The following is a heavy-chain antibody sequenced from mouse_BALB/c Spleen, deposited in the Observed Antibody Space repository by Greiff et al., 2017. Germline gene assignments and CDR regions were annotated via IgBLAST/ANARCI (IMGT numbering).Heavy chain of an antibody. V-gene: IGHV14-4*02. CDR2: IDPENGDT. Sequence: EVQLQQSGAELVRSGASVKLSCTASGFNIKDYYMHWVKQRPEQGLEWIGWIDPENGDTEYAPKFQGKATMTADTSSNTAYLQLSSLTSEDTAVYYCNARGAFAYWGQGTLVTVSA. J-gene: IGHJ3*01. CDR3: NARGAFAY. CDR1: GFNIKDYY.